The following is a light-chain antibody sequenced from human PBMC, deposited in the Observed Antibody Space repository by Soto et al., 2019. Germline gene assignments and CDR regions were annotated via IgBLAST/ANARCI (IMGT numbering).Light chain of an antibody. CDR3: SAYTGSNTPVA. CDR1: SSDLGGYNY. J-gene: IGLJ2*01. Sequence: QSALTQPASVSGSPGQSITISCTGTSSDLGGYNYVSWYQQHPGKAPKLIIYEVSNRPSGVSNRFSGSKPGNTASLTISGLHAEDEADYYCSAYTGSNTPVAFGGGTKLTVL. V-gene: IGLV2-14*01. CDR2: EVS.